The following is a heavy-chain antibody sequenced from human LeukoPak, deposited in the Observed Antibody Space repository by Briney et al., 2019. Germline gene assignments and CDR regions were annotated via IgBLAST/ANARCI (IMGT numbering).Heavy chain of an antibody. V-gene: IGHV3-53*01. CDR1: GFTVSSNY. J-gene: IGHJ4*02. D-gene: IGHD3-10*01. Sequence: PGGSLRLSCAASGFTVSSNYMSWVRQAPGKGLEWVSVIYSGGSTYYADSVKGRFTISRDNSKNTLYLQMNSLRAEDTAVYYCARTAEDYYGSGGEFDYWGQGTLVTVSS. CDR3: ARTAEDYYGSGGEFDY. CDR2: IYSGGST.